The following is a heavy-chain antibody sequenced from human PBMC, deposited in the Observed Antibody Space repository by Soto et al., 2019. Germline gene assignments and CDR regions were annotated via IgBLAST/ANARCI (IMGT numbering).Heavy chain of an antibody. V-gene: IGHV3-30-3*01. J-gene: IGHJ4*02. CDR3: ARETYDYVWGSPDY. Sequence: PGGSLRLSCAASGFTFSSYAMHWVRQAPGKGLEWVAVISYDGSNKYYADSVKGRFTISRDNSKNTLYLQMNSLRAEDTAVYYCARETYDYVWGSPDYWGQGTLVTVSS. CDR2: ISYDGSNK. CDR1: GFTFSSYA. D-gene: IGHD3-16*01.